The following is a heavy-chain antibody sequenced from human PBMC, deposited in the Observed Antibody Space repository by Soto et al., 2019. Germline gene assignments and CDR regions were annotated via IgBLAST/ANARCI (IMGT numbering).Heavy chain of an antibody. CDR1: GFSLTTGRMA. Sequence: HVTLKESAPVLAKPTEPLTLTCAISGFSLTTGRMAVSWILQPPGKALEWVAPIFSNNERSYSTSLQSRLSFCYFTSESQVVLTMTDVDPVDTATYFCARLGADASWYYFVLDVWGQVTTVTVS. D-gene: IGHD3-16*01. J-gene: IGHJ6*02. CDR3: ARLGADASWYYFVLDV. V-gene: IGHV2-26*03. CDR2: IFSNNER.